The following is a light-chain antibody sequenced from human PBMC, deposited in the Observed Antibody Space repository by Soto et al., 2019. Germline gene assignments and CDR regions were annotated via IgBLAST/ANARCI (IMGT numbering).Light chain of an antibody. CDR2: GAS. J-gene: IGKJ3*01. CDR1: QGVSANS. V-gene: IGKV3-20*01. CDR3: HQYGSTPFT. Sequence: EIVLTQSPGTLSLSPGDRATLSCRASQGVSANSLAWYQQKLGQAPRLLIYGASSRATGIPDRFSGNGSGADFTLTISRLEPEYFAVYYCHQYGSTPFTFGPGTKVDIK.